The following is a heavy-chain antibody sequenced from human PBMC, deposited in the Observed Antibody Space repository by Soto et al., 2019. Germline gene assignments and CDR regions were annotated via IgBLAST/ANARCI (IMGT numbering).Heavy chain of an antibody. CDR2: ISAYNGNT. V-gene: IGHV1-18*01. J-gene: IGHJ4*02. CDR1: GYTFTSYG. D-gene: IGHD5-12*01. Sequence: ASVKVSCKASGYTFTSYGINWVRQAPGQGLEWMGWISAYNGNTNYAQKLQGRATMTTDTSTSTAYMELRSLRSDDTAVYYCARTPGYSGYDFRFDYWGQGTLVTVSS. CDR3: ARTPGYSGYDFRFDY.